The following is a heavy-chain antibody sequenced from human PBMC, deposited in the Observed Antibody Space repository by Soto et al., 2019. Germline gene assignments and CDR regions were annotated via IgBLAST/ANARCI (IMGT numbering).Heavy chain of an antibody. J-gene: IGHJ4*02. V-gene: IGHV3-23*01. Sequence: GGSLKLSCVASGLTFGSRAMTWVRQAPGEGLQWVSTITDTGGDAKYADSVRGRFVISRDNSKKTLYLQMTSLTAEDSAMYYCARGSTDSYPGSRIFDFWGRGTLVTVSS. CDR2: ITDTGGDA. CDR3: ARGSTDSYPGSRIFDF. D-gene: IGHD3-10*01. CDR1: GLTFGSRA.